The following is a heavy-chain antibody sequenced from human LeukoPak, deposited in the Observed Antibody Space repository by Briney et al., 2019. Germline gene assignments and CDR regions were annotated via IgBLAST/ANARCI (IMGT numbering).Heavy chain of an antibody. CDR3: ARDPLYSNNWQFDY. J-gene: IGHJ4*02. V-gene: IGHV3-30*03. D-gene: IGHD6-13*01. CDR1: GYSISSGY. Sequence: LSLTCTVSGYSISSGYYWGWVRQAPGKGLEWVAVISYDEKNKYYADSVKGRFSISRDNSKNTLYLQMSSLRAEDTAVYYCARDPLYSNNWQFDYWGPGTLVTVSS. CDR2: ISYDEKNK.